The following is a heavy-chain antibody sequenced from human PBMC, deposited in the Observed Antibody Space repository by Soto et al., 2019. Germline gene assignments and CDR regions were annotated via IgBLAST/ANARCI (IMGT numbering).Heavy chain of an antibody. J-gene: IGHJ4*02. CDR3: ARWYGGNSGDY. CDR1: GYTFTSYD. D-gene: IGHD2-21*02. V-gene: IGHV1-8*01. Sequence: QVQLVQSGAEVKKPGASVKVSCKASGYTFTSYDINWVRQATGQGPEWMGWMNPNSGDTHYAQTFQGRVTMTRNTSISTAYMELRSLRSEDTAMYYGARWYGGNSGDYWGQGTLVTVSS. CDR2: MNPNSGDT.